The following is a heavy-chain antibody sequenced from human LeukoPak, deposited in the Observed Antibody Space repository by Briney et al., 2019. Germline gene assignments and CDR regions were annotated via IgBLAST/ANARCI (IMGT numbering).Heavy chain of an antibody. Sequence: GGSLRPSCAASGFTFSSYGMHWVRQAPGKGLEWVAVISYDGSNKYYADSVKGRFTISRDNSKNTLYLQMNSLRAEDTAVYYCAKDRRALLWFGEPFDYWGQGTLATVSS. D-gene: IGHD3-10*01. J-gene: IGHJ4*02. CDR2: ISYDGSNK. CDR3: AKDRRALLWFGEPFDY. V-gene: IGHV3-30*18. CDR1: GFTFSSYG.